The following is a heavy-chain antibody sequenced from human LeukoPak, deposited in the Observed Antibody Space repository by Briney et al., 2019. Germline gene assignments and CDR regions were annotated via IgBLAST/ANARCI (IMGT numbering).Heavy chain of an antibody. V-gene: IGHV3-33*01. J-gene: IGHJ6*02. CDR2: IWYDGSNK. CDR3: ARDYHDSLRYYYYGMDV. CDR1: GFTFSIYG. D-gene: IGHD3-22*01. Sequence: SGGSLRLSCAASGFTFSIYGMHWVRQAPGEGLEWVAVIWYDGSNKYYADSVKGRFTISRDNSKNTLYLQMNSLRAEDTAVYYCARDYHDSLRYYYYGMDVWGQGTTVTVSS.